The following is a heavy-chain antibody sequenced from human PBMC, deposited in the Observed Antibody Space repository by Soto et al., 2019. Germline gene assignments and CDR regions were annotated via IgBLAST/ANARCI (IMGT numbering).Heavy chain of an antibody. J-gene: IGHJ3*02. CDR2: MNPNSGNT. Sequence: ASVKVSCKASGYTLTSYHMDWVRRAPGQGLEWMGWMNPNSGNTGYAQKFQGRVTMTRNTSISTAYMELSSLRSEDTAVYYCATRYEKGYCSGGSCDHAFDIWGQGPMVTV. V-gene: IGHV1-8*01. D-gene: IGHD2-15*01. CDR3: ATRYEKGYCSGGSCDHAFDI. CDR1: GYTLTSYH.